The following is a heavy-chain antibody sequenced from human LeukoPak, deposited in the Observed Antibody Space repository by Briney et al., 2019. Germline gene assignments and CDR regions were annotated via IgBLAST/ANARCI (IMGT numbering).Heavy chain of an antibody. V-gene: IGHV3-30*18. J-gene: IGHJ4*02. D-gene: IGHD2-21*01. CDR1: GFTFSSYG. Sequence: GGSLRLSWAASGFTFSSYGRHWVRQAPGKGLEGVAVISYDGSNKYYADSVKGRFTISRDNSKNTLYLQMNSLRAEDTAVYYCAKDLVVVPDYWGQGTLVAVSS. CDR2: ISYDGSNK. CDR3: AKDLVVVPDY.